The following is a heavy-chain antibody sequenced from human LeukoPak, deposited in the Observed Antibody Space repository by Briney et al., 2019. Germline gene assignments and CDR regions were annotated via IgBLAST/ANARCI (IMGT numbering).Heavy chain of an antibody. Sequence: PGGSLRLSCAASGFNLRNYAMSWVRQAPGKGLEWVSCISSSSSYIKYADSVKGRFTISRDNAKNSLYLQMNSLRAEDTAVYYCVRYCTNGVCYTGHWGQGTLVTVSS. CDR1: GFNLRNYA. CDR2: ISSSSSYI. J-gene: IGHJ4*02. V-gene: IGHV3-21*01. D-gene: IGHD2-8*01. CDR3: VRYCTNGVCYTGH.